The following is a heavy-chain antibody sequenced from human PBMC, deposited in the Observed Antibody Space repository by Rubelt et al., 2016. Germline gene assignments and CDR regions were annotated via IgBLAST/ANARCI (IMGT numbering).Heavy chain of an antibody. CDR1: GYTFTGYY. Sequence: QVQLVQSGAEVKKPGASVKVSCKASGYTFTGYYMHWVRQAPGQGLEWMGWTNPNSGGTNFERKVQGRVTMTRDTSISTAYMELSRLRSDDTAVYYCARRYYYYMDVWGKGTTVTVSS. CDR3: ARRYYYYMDV. V-gene: IGHV1-2*02. CDR2: TNPNSGGT. J-gene: IGHJ6*03.